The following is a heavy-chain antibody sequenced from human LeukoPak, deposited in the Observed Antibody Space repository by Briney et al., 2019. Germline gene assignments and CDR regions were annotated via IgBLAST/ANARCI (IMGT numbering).Heavy chain of an antibody. CDR3: ARGYFGAFDI. V-gene: IGHV3-74*01. D-gene: IGHD3-9*01. Sequence: PGGSLRLSCAASGFTFSTYSMNWVRQAPGKGLQWVSRIKSDGSAAFYADSVKGRFTISRDNAKNRLYLQMNSLRAEDTAVYYCARGYFGAFDIWGQGTMVTVSS. CDR1: GFTFSTYS. CDR2: IKSDGSAA. J-gene: IGHJ3*02.